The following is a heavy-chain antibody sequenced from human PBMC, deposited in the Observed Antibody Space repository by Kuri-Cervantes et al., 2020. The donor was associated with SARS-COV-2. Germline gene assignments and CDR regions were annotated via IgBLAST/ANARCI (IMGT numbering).Heavy chain of an antibody. D-gene: IGHD2-8*02. CDR1: GFTFSNAW. Sequence: GGALRLSCAASGFTFSNAWMSWVRQAPGKGLEWVGRIKSKTDGGTTDYAAPVKGRFTISRDDSKNTLYLQMNSLRTEDTAVYFCAKDLRTPGAGPDYWGQGTLVTVSS. CDR2: IKSKTDGGTT. V-gene: IGHV3-15*01. CDR3: AKDLRTPGAGPDY. J-gene: IGHJ4*02.